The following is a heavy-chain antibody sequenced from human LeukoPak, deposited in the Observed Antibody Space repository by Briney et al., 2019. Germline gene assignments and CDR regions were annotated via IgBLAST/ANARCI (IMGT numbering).Heavy chain of an antibody. CDR2: ISSSSSYI. J-gene: IGHJ4*02. Sequence: GGSLRLSCAASGFTFSSYSMNWVRQAPGKGLEWVSSISSSSSYIYYADSLKGRFTISRGNAKNSLYLQMNSLRAEDTAVYYCARDPAVAGKGEVDYWGQGTLVTVSS. V-gene: IGHV3-21*01. D-gene: IGHD6-19*01. CDR3: ARDPAVAGKGEVDY. CDR1: GFTFSSYS.